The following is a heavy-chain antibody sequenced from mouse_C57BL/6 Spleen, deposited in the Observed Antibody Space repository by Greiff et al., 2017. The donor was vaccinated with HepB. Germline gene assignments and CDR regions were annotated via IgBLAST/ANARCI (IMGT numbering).Heavy chain of an antibody. CDR1: GYAFTNYL. V-gene: IGHV1-54*01. D-gene: IGHD1-1*01. CDR2: INPGSGGT. CDR3: ARTHYGSSLDY. J-gene: IGHJ2*01. Sequence: VQLQQSGAELVRPGTSVKVSCKASGYAFTNYLIEWVKQRPGQGLEWIGVINPGSGGTNYNEKFKGKATLTADKSSSTAYMQLSSLTSEDSAVYCCARTHYGSSLDYWGQGTTLTVSS.